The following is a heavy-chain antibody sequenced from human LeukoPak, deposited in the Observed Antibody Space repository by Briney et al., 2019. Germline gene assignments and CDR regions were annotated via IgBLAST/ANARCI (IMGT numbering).Heavy chain of an antibody. CDR2: FDPEDGET. V-gene: IGHV1-24*01. CDR1: VYTLTELS. Sequence: ASVRVSCTVSVYTLTELSMLWVRQAPGKGPEGMGGFDPEDGETIYAHKFQGRVTMTEDTSTDTAYMELSSLRSEDTAVYYCATLSRPLTWQFDYWGQGTLVTVSS. J-gene: IGHJ4*02. D-gene: IGHD5-24*01. CDR3: ATLSRPLTWQFDY.